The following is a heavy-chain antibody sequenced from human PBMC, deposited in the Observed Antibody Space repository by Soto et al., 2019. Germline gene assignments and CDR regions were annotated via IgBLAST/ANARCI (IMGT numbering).Heavy chain of an antibody. D-gene: IGHD3-22*01. CDR3: ATDYSDSSGYSTDWYFDL. CDR2: IVVGSGNT. CDR1: GFTFTSSA. J-gene: IGHJ2*01. Sequence: QMQLVQSGPEVKKPGTSVKVSCKASGFTFTSSAVQWVRQARGQRLEWIGWIVVGSGNTNYAQKFQERVTITRDMSTSTAYMELSSLRSEDTAVYYCATDYSDSSGYSTDWYFDLWGRGTLVTVSS. V-gene: IGHV1-58*01.